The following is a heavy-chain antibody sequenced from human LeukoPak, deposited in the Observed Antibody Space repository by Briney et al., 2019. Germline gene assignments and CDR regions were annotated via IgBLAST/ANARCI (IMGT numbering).Heavy chain of an antibody. V-gene: IGHV3-23*01. J-gene: IGHJ4*02. Sequence: GGSLRLSCVASGFTFSTFGMSWVRQAPGKGLEWVSSISDTGGYTYYADSMKGRFTISRDNSENTLYMQMDSLTVEDTAVYYCARAGVISGWDSWGQGVLVTVSS. CDR1: GFTFSTFG. CDR2: ISDTGGYT. CDR3: ARAGVISGWDS. D-gene: IGHD3-3*02.